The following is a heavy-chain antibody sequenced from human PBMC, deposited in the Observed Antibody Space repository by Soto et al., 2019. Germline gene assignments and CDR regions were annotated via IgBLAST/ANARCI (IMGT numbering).Heavy chain of an antibody. CDR3: ARDGVCSGGTCHSLANGMDV. J-gene: IGHJ6*02. V-gene: IGHV3-11*06. CDR1: GFTFSDYY. CDR2: ISGSSRYT. Sequence: GGSLRLSCAASGFTFSDYYMSWVRQAPGKGLEWLSYISGSSRYTNSADSVKGRFTISRDNAKNSLYLQMNSLRAEDTAVYYCARDGVCSGGTCHSLANGMDVWDQGTTVTVSS. D-gene: IGHD2-15*01.